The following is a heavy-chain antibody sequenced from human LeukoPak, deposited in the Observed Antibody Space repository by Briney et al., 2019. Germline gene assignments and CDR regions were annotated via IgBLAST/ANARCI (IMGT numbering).Heavy chain of an antibody. Sequence: PGGSLRLSRAASGFTFSNYAITWVRQAPGKGLEWVSAITGGGIILYADSVKGRFTISKDNSKSTLYLQMNSLRAEDTALYYCAKTDKSLSGKESHWYFDVWGRGTLVTVSS. CDR2: ITGGGII. CDR1: GFTFSNYA. J-gene: IGHJ2*01. CDR3: AKTDKSLSGKESHWYFDV. V-gene: IGHV3-23*01. D-gene: IGHD1-14*01.